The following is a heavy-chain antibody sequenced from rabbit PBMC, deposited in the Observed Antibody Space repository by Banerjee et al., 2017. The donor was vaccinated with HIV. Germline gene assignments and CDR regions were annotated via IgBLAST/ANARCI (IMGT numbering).Heavy chain of an antibody. Sequence: QEHLVESGGGLVQPEGSLTLTCTASGFSFSSSYWIYWVRQAPGKGLEWIACIYAAGSGTTYYASWAKGRFTISKASSTTVTLQMTSLTAADTATYFCARGTSSSGYYSGSLNLWGPGTLVT. V-gene: IGHV1S45*01. CDR3: ARGTSSSGYYSGSLNL. J-gene: IGHJ4*01. CDR1: GFSFSSSYW. D-gene: IGHD1-1*01. CDR2: IYAAGSGTT.